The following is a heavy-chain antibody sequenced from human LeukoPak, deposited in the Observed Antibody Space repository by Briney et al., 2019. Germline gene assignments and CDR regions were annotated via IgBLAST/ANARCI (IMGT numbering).Heavy chain of an antibody. CDR1: GGSISNYY. Sequence: SETLSLTCTVSGGSISNYYWSWIRQPPGKGLEWIGYIYYSGSTNYNPSLKSRVTISVDTSKNQFSLKLSSVTAADTAVYYCPSHRRLLWFDPWGQGTLVTVSS. J-gene: IGHJ5*02. V-gene: IGHV4-59*08. CDR3: PSHRRLLWFDP. D-gene: IGHD2-15*01. CDR2: IYYSGST.